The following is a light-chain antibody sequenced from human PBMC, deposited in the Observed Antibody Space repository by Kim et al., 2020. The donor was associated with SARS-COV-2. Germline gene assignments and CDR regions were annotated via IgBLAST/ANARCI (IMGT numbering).Light chain of an antibody. CDR3: QQYDNVKYT. Sequence: DIQMTQSPSSPSASVGDRVTITCQASHDIGTYLNWYQHKSGTPPKLLIYDASNLQTGVPSRFSGSASGTDFTFTISSLQPEDVATYYCQQYDNVKYTFGQGTKVDIK. V-gene: IGKV1-33*01. CDR2: DAS. CDR1: HDIGTY. J-gene: IGKJ2*01.